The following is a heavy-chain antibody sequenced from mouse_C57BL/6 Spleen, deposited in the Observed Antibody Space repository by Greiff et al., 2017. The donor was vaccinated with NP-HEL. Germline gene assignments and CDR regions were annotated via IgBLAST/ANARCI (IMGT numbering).Heavy chain of an antibody. D-gene: IGHD2-4*01. Sequence: QVQLQQSGAELVKPGASVKISCKASGYAFSSYWMNWVKQRPGKGLEWIGQIYPGDGDTNYNGKFKGKATLTADTSSSTAYMQLSSLTSEDSAVYVCARCDYDEEGAWFAYWGQGTLVTVAA. CDR2: IYPGDGDT. V-gene: IGHV1-80*01. J-gene: IGHJ3*01. CDR3: ARCDYDEEGAWFAY. CDR1: GYAFSSYW.